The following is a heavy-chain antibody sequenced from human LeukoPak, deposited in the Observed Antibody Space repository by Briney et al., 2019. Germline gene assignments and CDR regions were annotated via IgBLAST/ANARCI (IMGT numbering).Heavy chain of an antibody. J-gene: IGHJ4*02. D-gene: IGHD3-3*01. Sequence: GGSLRLPYAASGFTFNSYWMHWVPQAPGKGLVWVSRINSDGSSTSYADSVKGRFTISRDNAKNTLYLQMNSLRAEDTAVYYCARAAYYDFWSGYSPTTFDYWGQGTLVTVSS. CDR1: GFTFNSYW. CDR2: INSDGSST. CDR3: ARAAYYDFWSGYSPTTFDY. V-gene: IGHV3-74*01.